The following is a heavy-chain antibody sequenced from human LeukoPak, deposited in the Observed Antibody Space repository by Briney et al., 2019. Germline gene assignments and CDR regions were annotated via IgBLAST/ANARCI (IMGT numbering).Heavy chain of an antibody. D-gene: IGHD5-24*01. Sequence: ASVKVSCKASGHIFTSYYMYWVRQAPGQGLEWMGIINPSGGSIRYAQKFQGRVTMTRDTSTGTVYMELSSLRSEDTAMYYCARDNSVRDEAWWFYPWGQGTLVTVSS. V-gene: IGHV1-46*01. CDR2: INPSGGSI. CDR3: ARDNSVRDEAWWFYP. CDR1: GHIFTSYY. J-gene: IGHJ5*02.